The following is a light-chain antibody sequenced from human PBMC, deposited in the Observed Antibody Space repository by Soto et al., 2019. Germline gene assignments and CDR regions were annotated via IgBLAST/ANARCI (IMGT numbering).Light chain of an antibody. CDR2: YDS. J-gene: IGLJ2*01. Sequence: SYVLTQPPSVSVAPGKTARITWGGNNIGRKSVHWYQQKPGQAPVLVIYYDSDRPSGIPERFSGSNSGNTATLTISRVEAGDEADYYCQVWDSSSDLVVFGGGTKLTVL. CDR3: QVWDSSSDLVV. V-gene: IGLV3-21*04. CDR1: NIGRKS.